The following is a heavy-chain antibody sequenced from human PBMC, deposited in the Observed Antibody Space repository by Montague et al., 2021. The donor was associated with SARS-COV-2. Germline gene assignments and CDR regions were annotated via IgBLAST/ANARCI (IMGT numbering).Heavy chain of an antibody. V-gene: IGHV4-59*12. J-gene: IGHJ6*02. D-gene: IGHD2-15*01. Sequence: SETLSLTCTVSGGSISSYYWSWIRQPPGKGLEWNGYIYYSGSTNYNPSLKSRVTISVDTSKNQFTLKLSSVTAADTAVYYCASGSCCSVCSCYSECVPYYYYGMDVWGQGTTVTVSS. CDR3: ASGSCCSVCSCYSECVPYYYYGMDV. CDR2: IYYSGST. CDR1: GGSISSYY.